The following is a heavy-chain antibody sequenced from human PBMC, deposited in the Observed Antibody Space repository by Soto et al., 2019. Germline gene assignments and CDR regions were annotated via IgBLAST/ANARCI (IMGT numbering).Heavy chain of an antibody. CDR3: ARVNGYSSGWFDY. CDR1: GFTFTSYG. J-gene: IGHJ4*02. V-gene: IGHV3-23*01. CDR2: ISGSGGST. D-gene: IGHD6-19*01. Sequence: EVQLLESGGGLVQPGGSLRLSCAASGFTFTSYGMSWVRQAPGKGLEWVSAISGSGGSTYYADSVKGRFTISRDNSKNTLYLQMNSLRAEDTAVYYCARVNGYSSGWFDYWGQGTLVTVSS.